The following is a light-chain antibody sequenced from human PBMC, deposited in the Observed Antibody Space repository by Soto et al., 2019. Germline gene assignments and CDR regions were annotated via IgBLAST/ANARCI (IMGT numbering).Light chain of an antibody. CDR1: QSVRSN. CDR2: GAS. Sequence: EVELTQSPDILSVSPGETATLSCRASQSVRSNLAWYQQKPGQAPRLLIYGASTRATGIPARFSGSGSGREFTLTISSLEPEDFAVYYCQQRSNWPTFGGGTKVEIK. CDR3: QQRSNWPT. V-gene: IGKV3-15*01. J-gene: IGKJ4*01.